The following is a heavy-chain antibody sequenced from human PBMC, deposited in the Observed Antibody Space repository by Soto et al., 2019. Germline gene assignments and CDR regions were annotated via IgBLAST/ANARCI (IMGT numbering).Heavy chain of an antibody. CDR2: IDPSDSYT. J-gene: IGHJ6*02. CDR3: ASIEYSSSQGFYYYYGMDV. D-gene: IGHD6-6*01. CDR1: GYSFTSYW. Sequence: GESLKISCKGSGYSFTSYWISWVRQTPGKGLEWMGRIDPSDSYTNYSPSFQGHVTISADKSISTAYLQWSSLKASDTAMYYCASIEYSSSQGFYYYYGMDVWGQGTTVTVSS. V-gene: IGHV5-10-1*01.